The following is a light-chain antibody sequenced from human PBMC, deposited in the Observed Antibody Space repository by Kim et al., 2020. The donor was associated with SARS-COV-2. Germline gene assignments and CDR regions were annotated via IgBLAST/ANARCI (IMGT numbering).Light chain of an antibody. CDR1: SSNIGSNT. CDR2: SNN. J-gene: IGLJ3*02. Sequence: GQRVIISCSASSSNIGSNTLNWYQQLPGTAPKLLIYSNNQRPSGVPDRFSGSKSGTSASLAISGLQSEDEADYYCAAWDDSLNGWVFGGGTQLTVL. CDR3: AAWDDSLNGWV. V-gene: IGLV1-44*01.